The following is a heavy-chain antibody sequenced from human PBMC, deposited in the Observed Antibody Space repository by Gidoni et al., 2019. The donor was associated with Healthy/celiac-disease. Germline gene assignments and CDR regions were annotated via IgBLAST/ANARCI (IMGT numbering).Heavy chain of an antibody. CDR1: GFTFSSYA. V-gene: IGHV3-23*01. CDR3: AKDPPGPSAGNDY. Sequence: EVQLLESGGGLVQPGGSLRISCAASGFTFSSYAMGWVRQAPGKGLEWVSAISGSGGSTYYADSVKGLFTISRDNSKNTLYLQMNSLRAEDTAVYYWAKDPPGPSAGNDYWGQGTLVTVSS. J-gene: IGHJ4*02. CDR2: ISGSGGST.